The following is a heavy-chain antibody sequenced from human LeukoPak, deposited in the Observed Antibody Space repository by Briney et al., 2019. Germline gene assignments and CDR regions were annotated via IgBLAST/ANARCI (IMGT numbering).Heavy chain of an antibody. V-gene: IGHV4-39*01. Sequence: SETLSLTCTVSGGSISSSSYYWGWIRQPPGKGLEWIGSIYYSGSTYYNPSLKSRVTISVDTSKNQFSLKLSSVTAADTAVYYCARTASMVAPRTTSLQDYYYMDVWGKGTTVTVSS. CDR1: GGSISSSSYY. CDR2: IYYSGST. D-gene: IGHD2-15*01. J-gene: IGHJ6*03. CDR3: ARTASMVAPRTTSLQDYYYMDV.